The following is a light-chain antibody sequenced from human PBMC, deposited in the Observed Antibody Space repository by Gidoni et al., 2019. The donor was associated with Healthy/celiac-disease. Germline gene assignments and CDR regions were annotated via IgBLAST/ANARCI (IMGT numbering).Light chain of an antibody. CDR2: QDS. J-gene: IGLJ2*01. CDR3: QAWDSSILV. Sequence: SYELTQPPSVSVPPGQTASITCSGDKLGDKYACWYQQKPGQSPVLVIYQDSKRPSGIPERFSGSNSGNTATLTISGTQAMDEADYYCQAWDSSILVFGGGTKLTVL. CDR1: KLGDKY. V-gene: IGLV3-1*01.